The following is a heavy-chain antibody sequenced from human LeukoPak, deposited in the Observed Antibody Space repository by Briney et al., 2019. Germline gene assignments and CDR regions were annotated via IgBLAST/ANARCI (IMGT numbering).Heavy chain of an antibody. D-gene: IGHD2-15*01. CDR3: AREGAAQYNWFDP. V-gene: IGHV4-59*12. Sequence: SETLSLTCTVSGGSISSYYWSWIRQPPGKGLEWIGYIYYSGSTNYNPSLKSRVTISVDTSKNQFSLKLSSVTAADTAVYYCAREGAAQYNWFDPWGQGTLVTVSS. CDR2: IYYSGST. J-gene: IGHJ5*02. CDR1: GGSISSYY.